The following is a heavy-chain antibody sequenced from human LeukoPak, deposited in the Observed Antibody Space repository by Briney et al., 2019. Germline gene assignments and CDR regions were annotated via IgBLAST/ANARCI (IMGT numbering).Heavy chain of an antibody. CDR3: CRRDGYNYGMDV. Sequence: PGGSLRLSCAASGFTFSSYEMNWVRQAPGKGLERVSYISSSGSTIYYADSVKGRFTISRDNAKNSLYLQMNSLRAEDTAVYYCCRRDGYNYGMDVWGQGTTVTVSS. CDR2: ISSSGSTI. D-gene: IGHD5-24*01. CDR1: GFTFSSYE. J-gene: IGHJ6*02. V-gene: IGHV3-48*03.